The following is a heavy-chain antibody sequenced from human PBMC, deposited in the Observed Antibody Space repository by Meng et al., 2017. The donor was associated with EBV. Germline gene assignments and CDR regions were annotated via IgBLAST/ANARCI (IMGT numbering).Heavy chain of an antibody. D-gene: IGHD3-22*01. J-gene: IGHJ4*02. CDR3: AEDRGSGYYFLDY. V-gene: IGHV3-23*01. CDR2: TNCSGGSN. Sequence: VQPLESGGGLVPAGGSLRLCFSGSWINFSRYAIGWVRQAPGKGLEWVSSTNCSGGSNYYAYSVEGRFTIAKDNFKNTLVLQMNRLGAEETAVYYWAEDRGSGYYFLDYWGQGTLVTVSS. CDR1: WINFSRYA.